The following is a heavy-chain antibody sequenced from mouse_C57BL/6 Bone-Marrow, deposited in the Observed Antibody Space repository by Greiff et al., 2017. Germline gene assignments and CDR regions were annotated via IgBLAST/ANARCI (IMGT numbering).Heavy chain of an antibody. CDR3: ARHYYYGSRYFDY. J-gene: IGHJ2*01. Sequence: VKLVESDAELVKPGASVTISCKVSGYSFTDHTIHWMKQRPEQGLEWIGYIYPRDGSTKYNEKFKGKATLTADKSSSTAYMQLNSLTSEDSAVYFCARHYYYGSRYFDYWGQGTTLTVSS. V-gene: IGHV1-78*01. CDR2: IYPRDGST. D-gene: IGHD1-1*01. CDR1: GYSFTDHT.